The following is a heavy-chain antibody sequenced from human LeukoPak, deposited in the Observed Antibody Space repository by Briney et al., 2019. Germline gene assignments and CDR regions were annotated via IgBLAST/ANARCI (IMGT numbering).Heavy chain of an antibody. J-gene: IGHJ4*02. D-gene: IGHD2-15*01. CDR1: GGSISSYY. V-gene: IGHV4-59*12. CDR2: IYYSAST. Sequence: PSETLSLTCTVSGGSISSYYWSLVRQPPGKGLEWIGYIYYSASTNYNPSLKSRVTISVDTSKNQFSLKLSSVTAADTAVYYCARLNCSGGSCPFDYWGQGTLVTVSS. CDR3: ARLNCSGGSCPFDY.